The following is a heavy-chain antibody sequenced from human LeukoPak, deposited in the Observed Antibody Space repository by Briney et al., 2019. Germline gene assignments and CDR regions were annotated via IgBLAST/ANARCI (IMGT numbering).Heavy chain of an antibody. CDR2: IKSKSYGGST. J-gene: IGHJ4*02. CDR1: GLTFSKVW. Sequence: PRGSLRLSCAASGLTFSKVWMSWVRQAPGKGLEWVGRIKSKSYGGSTDYAAPVKGRFTISRDDSKNTLYLQMNDLKTEDTAVYYCTTVGATTMFLGYWGQGTLVTVSS. D-gene: IGHD1-26*01. V-gene: IGHV3-15*01. CDR3: TTVGATTMFLGY.